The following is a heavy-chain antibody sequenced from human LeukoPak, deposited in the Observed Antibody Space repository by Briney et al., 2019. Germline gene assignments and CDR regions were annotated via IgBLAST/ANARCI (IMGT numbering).Heavy chain of an antibody. J-gene: IGHJ4*02. Sequence: GESLKISCKGSGYSFTSYWIGWVRQMPGKGLEWMEIIYPGDSDTRYSPSFQGQVTISADKSISTAYLQWSSLKASDTAMYYCARVGAGSGSYSVGFDYWGQGTLVTVSS. V-gene: IGHV5-51*01. CDR2: IYPGDSDT. CDR1: GYSFTSYW. CDR3: ARVGAGSGSYSVGFDY. D-gene: IGHD3-10*01.